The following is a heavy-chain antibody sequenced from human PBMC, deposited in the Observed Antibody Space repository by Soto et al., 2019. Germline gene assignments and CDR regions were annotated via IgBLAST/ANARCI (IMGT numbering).Heavy chain of an antibody. CDR2: IIPILGIA. V-gene: IGHV1-69*08. J-gene: IGHJ1*01. CDR1: GGTFSSYM. Sequence: QVQLVQSGAEVKKPGSSVKISCKASGGTFSSYMINWVRQAPGQGLEWMGRIIPILGIANHAQKFQDRVTITADKSTSTAYMEMTSLRSEDTAVYYCARDWGTTVPTRGFGGSWGHGTLVTVSS. CDR3: ARDWGTTVPTRGFGGS. D-gene: IGHD3-10*01.